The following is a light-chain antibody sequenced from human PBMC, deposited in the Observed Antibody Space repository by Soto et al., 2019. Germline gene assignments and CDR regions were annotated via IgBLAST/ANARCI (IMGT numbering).Light chain of an antibody. J-gene: IGLJ1*01. Sequence: QSALTQPASVSGSPGQSITISCTGTSSDVGSYNLVSWYQQHPGKATKLMIYEGSKRPSGVSNRFSGSKSGNTASLTISGLQAEDEADYYCCSYAGCSTLLYVFGTGTKLTVL. CDR2: EGS. CDR1: SSDVGSYNL. V-gene: IGLV2-23*03. CDR3: CSYAGCSTLLYV.